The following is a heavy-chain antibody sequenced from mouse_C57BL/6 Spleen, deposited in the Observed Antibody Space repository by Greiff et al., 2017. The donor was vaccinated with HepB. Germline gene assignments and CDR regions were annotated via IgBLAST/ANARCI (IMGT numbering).Heavy chain of an antibody. CDR1: GYTFTSYW. Sequence: VQLQQSGAELAKPGASVKLSCKASGYTFTSYWMHWVKQRPGQGLEWIGYINPSSGYTKYNQKFKDQATLTADKSSSKACMQLISLTYEDSAVYYCAGYDGYHFDYWGQGTTLTVSS. CDR2: INPSSGYT. D-gene: IGHD2-3*01. V-gene: IGHV1-7*01. CDR3: AGYDGYHFDY. J-gene: IGHJ2*01.